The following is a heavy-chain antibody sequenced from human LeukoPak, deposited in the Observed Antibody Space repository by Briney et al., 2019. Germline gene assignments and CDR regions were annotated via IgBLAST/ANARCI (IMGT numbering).Heavy chain of an antibody. CDR2: TYSDVNT. CDR3: ARKNDLFNAAFDI. V-gene: IGHV3-53*01. D-gene: IGHD1-1*01. J-gene: IGHJ3*02. CDR1: GFTVSSSY. Sequence: GGSLRLSCAASGFTVSSSYMSWVRQAPGKGLQWVSITYSDVNTNYADSANGRFTISRDTSKNTLSLQMNSLRAEDTAVYYCARKNDLFNAAFDIWGQGTVVTVSS.